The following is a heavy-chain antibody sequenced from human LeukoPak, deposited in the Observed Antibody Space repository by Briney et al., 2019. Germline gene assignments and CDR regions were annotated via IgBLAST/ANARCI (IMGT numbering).Heavy chain of an antibody. Sequence: TSETLSLTCTVSGGSISSYYWSWIRQPPGKGLEWIGYIYYSGSTNYNPSLKSRVTISVDTSKNQFSLKLSSVTAADTAVYFCARGPYSYDSSGAFDIWGQGTMVTVSS. CDR1: GGSISSYY. CDR3: ARGPYSYDSSGAFDI. D-gene: IGHD3-22*01. CDR2: IYYSGST. V-gene: IGHV4-59*08. J-gene: IGHJ3*02.